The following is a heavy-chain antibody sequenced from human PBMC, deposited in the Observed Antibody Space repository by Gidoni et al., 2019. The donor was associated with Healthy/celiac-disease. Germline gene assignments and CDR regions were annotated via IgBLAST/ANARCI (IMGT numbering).Heavy chain of an antibody. CDR3: ARGYFDWLYYYYYMDV. CDR2: IYYSGST. J-gene: IGHJ6*03. D-gene: IGHD3-9*01. CDR1: GGSISSYY. V-gene: IGHV4-59*01. Sequence: QVQLQESGPGLVKPSETLSLTCTVSGGSISSYYGSWIRQPPGKGLEWIGYIYYSGSTNYNPSLKSRVTISVDTSKNQFSLKLSSVTAADTAVYYCARGYFDWLYYYYYMDVWGKGTTVTVSS.